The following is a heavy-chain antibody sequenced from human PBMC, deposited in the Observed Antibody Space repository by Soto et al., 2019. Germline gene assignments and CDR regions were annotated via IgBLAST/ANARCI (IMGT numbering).Heavy chain of an antibody. CDR2: ISPGSRYP. Sequence: LRLSCAGSGFTLGDSYMSWIRQAPGKGLEWLSYISPGSRYPAYADSVKGRFTISRDNAKRSLYLQMMSLTAEDTAIYYCVRGGGGGLFDPWGQGTMVTVSS. CDR3: VRGGGGGLFDP. J-gene: IGHJ5*02. CDR1: GFTLGDSY. V-gene: IGHV3-11*06. D-gene: IGHD2-15*01.